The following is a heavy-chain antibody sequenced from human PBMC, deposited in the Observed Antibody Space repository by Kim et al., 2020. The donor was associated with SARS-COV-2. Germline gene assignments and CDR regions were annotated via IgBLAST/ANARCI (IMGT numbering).Heavy chain of an antibody. D-gene: IGHD6-19*01. J-gene: IGHJ3*02. CDR2: ISWNSGSI. Sequence: GGSLRLSCAASGFTFDDYAMHWVRQAPGKGLEWVSGISWNSGSIGYADSVKGRFTISRDNAKNSLYLQMNSLRAEDTALYYCAKDLDRGGETRTVVRAVAGNTLSWFDAFDIWGQGTMVTVSS. V-gene: IGHV3-9*01. CDR1: GFTFDDYA. CDR3: AKDLDRGGETRTVVRAVAGNTLSWFDAFDI.